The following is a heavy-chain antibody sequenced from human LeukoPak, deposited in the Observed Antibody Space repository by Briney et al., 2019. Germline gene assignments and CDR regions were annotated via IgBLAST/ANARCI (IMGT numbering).Heavy chain of an antibody. J-gene: IGHJ5*02. CDR1: GYSFTSYW. D-gene: IGHD1-7*01. CDR2: IYPGDSDT. Sequence: GKSLKISCKGSGYSFTSYWIGWVRPMPGKGLEWMGIIYPGDSDTRYSPSFQGQVTISADKSISTAYLQWSSLKASDTAMYYCARLLYNWNSWFDPWGQGTLVTVSS. CDR3: ARLLYNWNSWFDP. V-gene: IGHV5-51*01.